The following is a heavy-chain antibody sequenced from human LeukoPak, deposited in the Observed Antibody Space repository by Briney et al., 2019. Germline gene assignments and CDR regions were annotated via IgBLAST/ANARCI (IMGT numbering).Heavy chain of an antibody. CDR3: AKDLNRRNYYYYYGMDV. J-gene: IGHJ6*02. CDR2: ISGSGGST. V-gene: IGHV3-23*01. Sequence: GGSLRLSCAASGFTFSSYAMSWVRQAPGKGLEWVSAISGSGGSTYYADSVKGRFTISRDNSKNTLYLQMNSLRAEDTAVYYYAKDLNRRNYYYYYGMDVWGQGTTVTVSS. CDR1: GFTFSSYA.